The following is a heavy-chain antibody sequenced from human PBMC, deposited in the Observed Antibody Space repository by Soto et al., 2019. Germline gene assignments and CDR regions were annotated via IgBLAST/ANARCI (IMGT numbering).Heavy chain of an antibody. CDR1: GASVSSSHY. D-gene: IGHD1-20*01. CDR3: ARHYNTGAFFDY. Sequence: SETLSLTCSVSGASVSSSHYWGWIRQPPGKGLEWIGSVSYSGGPYYGPSFKSRITIFVDTSNNQFSLRVRSVTATDTAVYFCARHYNTGAFFDYWGQGKLVTVSS. V-gene: IGHV4-39*01. CDR2: VSYSGGP. J-gene: IGHJ4*02.